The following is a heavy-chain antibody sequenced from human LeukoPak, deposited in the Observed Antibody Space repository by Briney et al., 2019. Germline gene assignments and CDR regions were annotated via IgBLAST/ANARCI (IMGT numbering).Heavy chain of an antibody. J-gene: IGHJ4*02. CDR1: GGTFSSYA. CDR2: INPNSGAT. CDR3: ARFQQGAYFDY. D-gene: IGHD6-13*01. V-gene: IGHV1-2*02. Sequence: ASVKVSCKASGGTFSSYAISWVRQAPGQGLEWMGWINPNSGATNYAQKFQGRVTMTRDTSISTAYMELSRVRYDDTAVYYCARFQQGAYFDYWGQGTLVTVSS.